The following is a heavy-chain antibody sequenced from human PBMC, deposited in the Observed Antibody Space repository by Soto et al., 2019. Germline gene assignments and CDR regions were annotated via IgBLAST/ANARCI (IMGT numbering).Heavy chain of an antibody. CDR1: EFTVSSNY. CDR2: IYSGGST. Sequence: PGGSVRLSCAASEFTVSSNYMSWVRQAPGKGLEWVSVIYSGGSTYYADSVKGRFTISRDNSKNTLYLQMNSLRAEDTAVYYCARERGDYDAFDIRGQGTMVTVSS. D-gene: IGHD4-17*01. J-gene: IGHJ3*02. CDR3: ARERGDYDAFDI. V-gene: IGHV3-66*01.